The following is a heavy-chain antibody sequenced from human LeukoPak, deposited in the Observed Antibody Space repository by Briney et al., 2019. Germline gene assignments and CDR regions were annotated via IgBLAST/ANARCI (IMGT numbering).Heavy chain of an antibody. CDR2: IIPIFGTA. CDR1: GGTFSSYA. Sequence: ASVKVSCKASGGTFSSYAISWVRQAPGQGLEWMGGIIPIFGTANYAQKFQGRVTITADESTSTAYMELSSLRSEDTAVYHCARGNVVVPAAIAGTNYYYGMDVWGQGTTVTVSS. J-gene: IGHJ6*02. V-gene: IGHV1-69*13. CDR3: ARGNVVVPAAIAGTNYYYGMDV. D-gene: IGHD2-2*02.